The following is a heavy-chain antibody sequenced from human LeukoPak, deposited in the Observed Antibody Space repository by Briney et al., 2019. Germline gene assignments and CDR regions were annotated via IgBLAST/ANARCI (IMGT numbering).Heavy chain of an antibody. CDR2: INQDGSEE. CDR3: VRDGGVSGYDLLDY. CDR1: GFTFSNYW. Sequence: GGSLRLSCAASGFTFSNYWMPWVRQAPGKGLEWVAHINQDGSEEHYMDSVKARFTISRDNAKNSLSLQMNSLTAEDTAVYYCVRDGGVSGYDLLDYWGQGTLVTVSS. D-gene: IGHD5-12*01. J-gene: IGHJ4*02. V-gene: IGHV3-7*01.